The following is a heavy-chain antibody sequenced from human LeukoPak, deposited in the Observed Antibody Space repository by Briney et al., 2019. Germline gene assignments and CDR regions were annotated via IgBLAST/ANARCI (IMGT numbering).Heavy chain of an antibody. CDR2: IIPIFGTA. J-gene: IGHJ6*02. D-gene: IGHD6-19*01. Sequence: SVKVSCKASGGTFSSYAISWVRQAPGQGLEWMGGIIPIFGTANYAQKFQGRVTITADKSTSTAYMELSSLRSEDTAVYYCASYSSGWYIRVDYYGMDVWGQGTTVTVSS. V-gene: IGHV1-69*06. CDR1: GGTFSSYA. CDR3: ASYSSGWYIRVDYYGMDV.